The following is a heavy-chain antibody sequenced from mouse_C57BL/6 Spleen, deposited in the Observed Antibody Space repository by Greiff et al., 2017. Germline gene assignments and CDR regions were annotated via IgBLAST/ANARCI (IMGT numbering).Heavy chain of an antibody. J-gene: IGHJ2*01. CDR3: AGCITLDY. D-gene: IGHD1-1*01. V-gene: IGHV1-82*01. CDR1: GYAFSSSW. Sequence: VQLQQSGPELVKPGASVKISCKASGYAFSSSWMNWVKQRPGKGLEWIGRIYPGDGDTNYNGKFKGKATLTADKSSSTAYMQLSSLTSEDSAVYFCAGCITLDYWGQGTTLTVSS. CDR2: IYPGDGDT.